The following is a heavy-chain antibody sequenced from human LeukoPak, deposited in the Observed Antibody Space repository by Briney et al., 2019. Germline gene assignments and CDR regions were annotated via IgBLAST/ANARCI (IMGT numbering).Heavy chain of an antibody. CDR1: GGSISSNTYY. Sequence: SETLSLTCTVSGGSISSNTYYWGWIRQPPGKGLEWIGSIYYSGSTYYNPSLKSRVTISVDTSKNQFSLKLSSVTAADTAVYYCATQGYSSGWTRFDPWGQETLVTVSS. J-gene: IGHJ5*02. CDR3: ATQGYSSGWTRFDP. CDR2: IYYSGST. D-gene: IGHD6-19*01. V-gene: IGHV4-39*01.